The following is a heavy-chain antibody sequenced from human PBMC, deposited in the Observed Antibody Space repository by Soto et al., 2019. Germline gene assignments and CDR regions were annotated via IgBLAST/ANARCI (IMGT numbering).Heavy chain of an antibody. CDR3: ARQLDILTGYYSATNWFDP. D-gene: IGHD3-9*01. CDR1: GGSMSSNRYY. Sequence: SETLSLTCTVSGGSMSSNRYYWGWLRQTPGKGLEWIGSIYYSGSTYYNPSLKSRVIISVDTSKNQFSLKLSSVTAADTAVYYCARQLDILTGYYSATNWFDPWGQGTLVTVS. V-gene: IGHV4-39*01. CDR2: IYYSGST. J-gene: IGHJ5*02.